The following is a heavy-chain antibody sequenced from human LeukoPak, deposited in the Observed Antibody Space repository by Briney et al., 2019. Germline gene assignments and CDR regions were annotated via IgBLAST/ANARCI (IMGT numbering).Heavy chain of an antibody. CDR3: TTGATVDY. D-gene: IGHD1-26*01. CDR1: GFTFSSYS. CDR2: IKSKIDGGTT. J-gene: IGHJ4*02. Sequence: SGGSLRLSCAASGFTFSSYSMNWVRQAPGKGLEWVGRIKSKIDGGTTDYAAPVKGRFTISRDDSKNTLYLQMNSLKTEDTAVYYCTTGATVDYWGQGTLVTVSS. V-gene: IGHV3-15*01.